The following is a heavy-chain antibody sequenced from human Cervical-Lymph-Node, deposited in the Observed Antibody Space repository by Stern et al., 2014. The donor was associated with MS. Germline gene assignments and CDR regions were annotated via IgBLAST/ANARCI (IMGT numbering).Heavy chain of an antibody. D-gene: IGHD3-22*01. CDR3: ARPNYYDSSGYWFPFDY. CDR2: MDPNNDNT. CDR1: GYTFTSYD. Sequence: QVQLVQSGAEVKKPGASVKVSCKASGYTFTSYDINWVRQATGQGLEWMGWMDPNNDNTGYAQKFHGRVTMTINTSISTSYMELSSLRSEDTAVYYCARPNYYDSSGYWFPFDYWGQGTLVTVSS. J-gene: IGHJ4*02. V-gene: IGHV1-8*01.